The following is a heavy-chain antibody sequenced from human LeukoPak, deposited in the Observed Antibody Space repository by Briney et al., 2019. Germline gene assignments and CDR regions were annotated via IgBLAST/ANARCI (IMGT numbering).Heavy chain of an antibody. V-gene: IGHV4-34*01. Sequence: SETLSLTCAVYGGSFSGYYWSWIRQPPGKGLEWIGEINHSGSTNYNPSLKSRVTISVDTSKNQFSLKLSSVTAADTAVYYCAGAAAKYYYGMDVWGKGTTVTVSS. D-gene: IGHD6-13*01. J-gene: IGHJ6*04. CDR3: AGAAAKYYYGMDV. CDR2: INHSGST. CDR1: GGSFSGYY.